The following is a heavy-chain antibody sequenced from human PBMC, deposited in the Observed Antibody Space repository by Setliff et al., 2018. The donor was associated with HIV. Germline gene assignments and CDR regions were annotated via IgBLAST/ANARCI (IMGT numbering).Heavy chain of an antibody. J-gene: IGHJ5*01. Sequence: PSETLSLTCTVSGGSIRTGAYYWGWIRQPPGKGLEWIGSIYYDGRTFYKPSLKSRLTISVDTSKNQFSLSLNFVTAADTAVYFGARGGAVSADFDSWGQGTLVTVSS. CDR2: IYYDGRT. V-gene: IGHV4-39*07. CDR1: GGSIRTGAYY. D-gene: IGHD3-16*01. CDR3: ARGGAVSADFDS.